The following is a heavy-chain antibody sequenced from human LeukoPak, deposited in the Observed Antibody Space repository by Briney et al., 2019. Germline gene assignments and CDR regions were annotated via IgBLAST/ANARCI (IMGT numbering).Heavy chain of an antibody. CDR1: GGSISSSNW. Sequence: SETLSLTCAVSGGSISSSNWWSWVRQPPGKGLEWIGEIYHSGSTNYNPSLKSRVTISVDKSKNQFSLKLSSVTAADTAVHYCARVGSSSWYRNSYYYYGMDVWGQGTTVTVSS. V-gene: IGHV4-4*02. CDR3: ARVGSSSWYRNSYYYYGMDV. D-gene: IGHD6-13*01. CDR2: IYHSGST. J-gene: IGHJ6*02.